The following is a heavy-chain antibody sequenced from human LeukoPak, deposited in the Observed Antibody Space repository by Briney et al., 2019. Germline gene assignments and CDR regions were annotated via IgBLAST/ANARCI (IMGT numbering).Heavy chain of an antibody. CDR2: INHSGST. CDR3: WGIAAAGTPDY. V-gene: IGHV4-34*01. Sequence: SETLSLTCAVYGGSFSGYYWSWIRQPPGKGXGWIGEINHSGSTNYNPSLKSRVTISVDTSKNQFSLKLSSVTAADTAVYYCWGIAAAGTPDYWGQGTLVTVSS. CDR1: GGSFSGYY. J-gene: IGHJ4*02. D-gene: IGHD6-13*01.